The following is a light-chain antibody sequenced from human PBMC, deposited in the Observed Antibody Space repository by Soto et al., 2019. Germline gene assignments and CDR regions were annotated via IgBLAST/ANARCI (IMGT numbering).Light chain of an antibody. V-gene: IGKV3-15*01. CDR1: QSVSSD. Sequence: EIVMTQSPATLSVSPGEGATLSCRASQSVSSDLAWYQQKPGQAPRLLIYGASTRATAIPARFSGSGSGTEFTLTISGLQSEDFAVYYCQQYNDWPPKFTFGQGTRLEIK. J-gene: IGKJ2*01. CDR3: QQYNDWPPKFT. CDR2: GAS.